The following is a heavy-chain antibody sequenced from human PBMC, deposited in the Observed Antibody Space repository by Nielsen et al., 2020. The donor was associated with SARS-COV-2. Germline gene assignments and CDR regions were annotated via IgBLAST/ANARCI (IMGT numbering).Heavy chain of an antibody. Sequence: GESLKISCAASGFTFSDYYMSWIRQAPGKGLEWVSYISSSSYTNYADSVKGRFTISRDNAKNSLYLQMNALRAEDTAVYYCAREGRNLPLNYWGQGTLVTVSS. CDR1: GFTFSDYY. V-gene: IGHV3-11*05. CDR2: ISSSSYT. J-gene: IGHJ4*02. CDR3: AREGRNLPLNY.